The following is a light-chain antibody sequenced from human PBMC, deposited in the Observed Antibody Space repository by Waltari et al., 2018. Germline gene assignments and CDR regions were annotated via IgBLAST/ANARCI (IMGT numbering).Light chain of an antibody. J-gene: IGKJ1*01. Sequence: DIQITQSTSTLTASVGDRICLTGLASHNINSLFALYQQKPWMAPKLLISKASTLESGVPSRFSGSGSGTEFTLTIGSLQPDDLATYYFQQYRTNPWAFGQGTKV. CDR1: HNINSL. V-gene: IGKV1-5*03. CDR3: QQYRTNPWA. CDR2: KAS.